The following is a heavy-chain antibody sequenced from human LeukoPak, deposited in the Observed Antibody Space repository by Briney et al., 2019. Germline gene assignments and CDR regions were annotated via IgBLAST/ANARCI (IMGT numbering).Heavy chain of an antibody. CDR1: GFPFSSFS. J-gene: IGHJ4*02. V-gene: IGHV3-48*01. D-gene: IGHD6-19*01. CDR2: ISSSGINK. CDR3: ARIGLYPRYTSGWAHDFDY. Sequence: PGGSLRLSCAASGFPFSSFSMNWVRRAPGQGLQWVSYISSSGINKYYADSVKGRFTISRDNAKHSLYLQMNSLRVEDTAVYYCARIGLYPRYTSGWAHDFDYWGQGTLVTVSS.